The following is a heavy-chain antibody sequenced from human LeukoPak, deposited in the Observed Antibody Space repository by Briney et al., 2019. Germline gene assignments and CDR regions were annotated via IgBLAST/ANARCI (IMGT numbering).Heavy chain of an antibody. D-gene: IGHD3-16*01. V-gene: IGHV4-59*11. CDR1: GGPISSHY. CDR3: ARVIRLGGYYYMGV. CDR2: IYYTGST. J-gene: IGHJ6*03. Sequence: KPSETLSLTCTVPGGPISSHYWSWIRQTPGKGLEWIGYIYYTGSTNYNPSLKSRVTISVDTSKNQFSLKLSSVTAADTAVYYCARVIRLGGYYYMGVWGKGTTVTVSS.